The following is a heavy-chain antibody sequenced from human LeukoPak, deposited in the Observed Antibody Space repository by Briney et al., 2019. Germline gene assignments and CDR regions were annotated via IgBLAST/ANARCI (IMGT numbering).Heavy chain of an antibody. CDR3: ARAAYYDILTGHDAFDI. J-gene: IGHJ3*02. V-gene: IGHV4-4*07. CDR2: IYTSGST. D-gene: IGHD3-9*01. Sequence: SETLSLTCTVSGGSISSYYWSWIRQPAGKGLEWIGRIYTSGSTNYNPSLKSRVTMSVDTSKNQFSLKLSSVTAADTAVYYRARAAYYDILTGHDAFDIWGQGTMVTVSS. CDR1: GGSISSYY.